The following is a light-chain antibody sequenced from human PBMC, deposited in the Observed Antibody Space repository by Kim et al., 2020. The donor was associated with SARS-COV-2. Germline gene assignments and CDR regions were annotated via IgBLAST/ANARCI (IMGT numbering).Light chain of an antibody. CDR2: EVS. CDR3: SSYAGSNNYV. J-gene: IGLJ1*01. CDR1: SSDVGGYNY. Sequence: GQSVTISCTGTSSDVGGYNYVSWYQQNPGKAPKLMIYEVSKRPSGVPDRFSCSKSGNTASLTVSGLQAEDEADYYCSSYAGSNNYVFGTGTKVTVL. V-gene: IGLV2-8*01.